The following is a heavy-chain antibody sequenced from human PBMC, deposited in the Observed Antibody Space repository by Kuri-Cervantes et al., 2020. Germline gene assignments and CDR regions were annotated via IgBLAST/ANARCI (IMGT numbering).Heavy chain of an antibody. V-gene: IGHV4-39*01. CDR2: ICYSGST. J-gene: IGHJ4*02. CDR1: GGSISSCSYY. Sequence: GSLRLSCTVSGGSISSCSYYWGWNRQPPGKGLEWIGSICYSGSTYYNPSLKRRVTISVDTSKNQFSLKLSSVTAADTAVYYCARGRWADYWGQGTLVTGSS. D-gene: IGHD3-16*01. CDR3: ARGRWADY.